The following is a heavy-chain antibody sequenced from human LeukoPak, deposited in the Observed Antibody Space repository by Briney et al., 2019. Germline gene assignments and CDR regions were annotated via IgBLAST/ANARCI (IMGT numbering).Heavy chain of an antibody. CDR1: GRSISCYC. CDR2: IYHSGST. Sequence: SETLSLTCTVSGRSISCYCWSWIRQPPGKGLEWIGYIYHSGSTNYNPSLNSRVTISVDTSKKQFSLKLSSVNAADTAVYYCARGSLAVALNNNWFDPWGQGTLVTVSS. D-gene: IGHD6-19*01. CDR3: ARGSLAVALNNNWFDP. V-gene: IGHV4-59*08. J-gene: IGHJ5*02.